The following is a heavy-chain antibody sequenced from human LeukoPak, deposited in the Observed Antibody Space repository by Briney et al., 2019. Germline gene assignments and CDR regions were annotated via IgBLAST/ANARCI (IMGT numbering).Heavy chain of an antibody. Sequence: SETLSLTCAVYGGSITGYYWSWVRQTPGRGLEWVGEIHYSGATSYNPSLKSRATISTDTSKNQFSLRLSSVTAADTAVYYCARGNILTGYCFDFWGQGALVTVSS. D-gene: IGHD3-9*01. V-gene: IGHV4-34*01. CDR3: ARGNILTGYCFDF. CDR1: GGSITGYY. J-gene: IGHJ4*02. CDR2: IHYSGAT.